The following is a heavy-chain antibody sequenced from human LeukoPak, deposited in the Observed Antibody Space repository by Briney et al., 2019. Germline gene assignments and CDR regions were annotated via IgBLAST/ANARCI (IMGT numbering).Heavy chain of an antibody. CDR3: ARVKGHDYVWGSYRRNYYFDY. V-gene: IGHV4-34*01. D-gene: IGHD3-16*02. Sequence: SETLSLTCAVYGGSFSGYYWSWIRQPPGKGLEWIGEINHSGSTNYNPSLKSRVTISVDPSKNQFSLRLSSVTAADTAVYYCARVKGHDYVWGSYRRNYYFDYWGQGTLVTVSS. CDR2: INHSGST. J-gene: IGHJ4*02. CDR1: GGSFSGYY.